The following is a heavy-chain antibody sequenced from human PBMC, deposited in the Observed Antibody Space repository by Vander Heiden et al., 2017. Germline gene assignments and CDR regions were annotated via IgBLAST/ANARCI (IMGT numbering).Heavy chain of an antibody. Sequence: QLQLQESGPGLVKPSETLSLTCTVSGGSISSSRYYWGWIRQPPGKGLEWIGSIYYSGSTSSNPSLKSLVTISVDTSKNQFSLKLSSVPAAATAVYYCARHPSDSSGYYYLYFDYWGQGTLVTVSS. J-gene: IGHJ4*02. CDR3: ARHPSDSSGYYYLYFDY. CDR2: IYYSGST. D-gene: IGHD3-22*01. V-gene: IGHV4-39*01. CDR1: GGSISSSRYY.